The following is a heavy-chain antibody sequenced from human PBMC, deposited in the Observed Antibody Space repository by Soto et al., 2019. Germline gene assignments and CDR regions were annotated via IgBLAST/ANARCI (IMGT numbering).Heavy chain of an antibody. CDR2: IYYGGST. D-gene: IGHD3-10*01. Sequence: PSETLSLTCTVSGGSISRSGYYWGWIRQPPGKGLEWVGSIYYGGSTYYNPSLKSRVTISVDSSRNQFSLKLRSVTAADTAVYYCARPAYGSGSYYLSWFDPWGQGTLVTVSS. J-gene: IGHJ5*02. CDR1: GGSISRSGYY. V-gene: IGHV4-39*01. CDR3: ARPAYGSGSYYLSWFDP.